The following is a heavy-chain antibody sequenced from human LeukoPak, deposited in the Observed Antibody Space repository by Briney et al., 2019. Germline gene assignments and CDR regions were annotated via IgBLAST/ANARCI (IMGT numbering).Heavy chain of an antibody. CDR3: ARDTLGYSYGYGDY. CDR2: ITWKSGRI. J-gene: IGHJ4*02. Sequence: GGSLRLSCVASGFSFDDYAMHWVRQVPGKGLEWVSSITWKSGRIDYADSVKGRFTISRDNTKNSLYLQMNSPRAEDTAVYYCARDTLGYSYGYGDYWGQGTLVTVSS. CDR1: GFSFDDYA. D-gene: IGHD5-18*01. V-gene: IGHV3-9*01.